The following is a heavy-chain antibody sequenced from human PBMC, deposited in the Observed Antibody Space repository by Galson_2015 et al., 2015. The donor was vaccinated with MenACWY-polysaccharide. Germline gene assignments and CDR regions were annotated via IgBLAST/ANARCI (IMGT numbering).Heavy chain of an antibody. Sequence: SLRLSCAASGFTFSSYAMSWVRQAPGKGLEWVSAISGSGGSTYYADSVKGRFTISRDNSKNTLYLQMNSLRAEDTAVYYCAKVGRRYRFWSGYYDYWGQGTLVTVSS. CDR1: GFTFSSYA. CDR3: AKVGRRYRFWSGYYDY. D-gene: IGHD3-3*01. J-gene: IGHJ4*02. V-gene: IGHV3-23*01. CDR2: ISGSGGST.